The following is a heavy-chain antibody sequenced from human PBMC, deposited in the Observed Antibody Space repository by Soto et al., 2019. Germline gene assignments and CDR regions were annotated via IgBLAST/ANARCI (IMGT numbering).Heavy chain of an antibody. CDR2: TIPIFGTA. D-gene: IGHD3-9*01. CDR1: GGTFSSYA. CDR3: ASGPREEVLTGYYKGAHAFDI. Sequence: QVQLVQSGAEVKKPGSSVKVSCKASGGTFSSYAISWVRQAPGQGLEWMGGTIPIFGTANYAQKFQGRVTITADESTSAAYMELSSLRFEDTAVYYCASGPREEVLTGYYKGAHAFDICGQGTMVTVAS. J-gene: IGHJ3*02. V-gene: IGHV1-69*01.